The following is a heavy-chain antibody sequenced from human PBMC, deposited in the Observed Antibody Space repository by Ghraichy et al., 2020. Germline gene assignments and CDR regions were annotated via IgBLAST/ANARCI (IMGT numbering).Heavy chain of an antibody. CDR2: INHSGST. J-gene: IGHJ6*02. Sequence: SETLSLTCAVYGGSFSGYYWSWTASPPGKGLEWIEEINHSGSTNYNPSLKSRVTISVDTSKNQFSLKLSSVTAADTAVYYCARGHSSSWADYYYGMDVWGQGTTVTVSS. CDR1: GGSFSGYY. CDR3: ARGHSSSWADYYYGMDV. D-gene: IGHD6-13*01. V-gene: IGHV4-34*01.